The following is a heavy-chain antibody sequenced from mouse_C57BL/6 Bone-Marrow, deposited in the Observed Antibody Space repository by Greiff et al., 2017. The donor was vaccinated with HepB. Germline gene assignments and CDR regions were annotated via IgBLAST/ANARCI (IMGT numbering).Heavy chain of an antibody. V-gene: IGHV5-2*01. J-gene: IGHJ2*01. D-gene: IGHD1-1*01. CDR1: EYEFPSHD. CDR2: INSDGGST. Sequence: EVKVVESGGGLVQPGESLKLSCESNEYEFPSHDMSWVRKTPEKRPELVAAINSDGGSTYYPDTMERRFIISRDNTKKTLYLQMSSLRSEDTALYYCARHYYYGSSPYYFDYWGQGTTLTVSS. CDR3: ARHYYYGSSPYYFDY.